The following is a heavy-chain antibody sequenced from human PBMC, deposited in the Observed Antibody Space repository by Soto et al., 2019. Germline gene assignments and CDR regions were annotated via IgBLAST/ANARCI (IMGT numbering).Heavy chain of an antibody. V-gene: IGHV3-30-3*01. CDR3: ARDLQGTVTTLYHYHVMDV. J-gene: IGHJ6*02. CDR1: GFTFSSYA. CDR2: ISYDGSTK. Sequence: QVQLVESGGGVVQPGRSLRLSCAASGFTFSSYAMHWVRQAPGKGLEWVTVISYDGSTKYYADSVKGRFTISRDNSKNTLFLQMNSLTAEDTAVYYCARDLQGTVTTLYHYHVMDVWGPGTTVTVSS. D-gene: IGHD4-4*01.